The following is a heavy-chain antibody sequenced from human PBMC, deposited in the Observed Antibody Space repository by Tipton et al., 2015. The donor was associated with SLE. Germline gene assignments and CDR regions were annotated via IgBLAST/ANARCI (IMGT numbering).Heavy chain of an antibody. D-gene: IGHD2-15*01. CDR3: ARSLGYCSGGSCYEYFQH. Sequence: TLSLTCAVYGGSFSGYYWSWIRQPPGKGLEWIGEINHSGSTNYNPSLKSRVTISVDTSKNQFSLKLSSVTAADTAVYYCARSLGYCSGGSCYEYFQHWGQGTLVTASS. CDR1: GGSFSGYY. V-gene: IGHV4-34*01. J-gene: IGHJ1*01. CDR2: INHSGST.